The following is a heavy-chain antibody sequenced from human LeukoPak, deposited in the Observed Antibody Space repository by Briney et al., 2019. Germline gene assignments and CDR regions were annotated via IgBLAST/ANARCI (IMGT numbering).Heavy chain of an antibody. CDR3: ARATVPNGETFDI. V-gene: IGHV4-31*03. J-gene: IGHJ3*02. Sequence: SETLSLTCTVSGGSISSGGYYWSWIRQHPGKGLEWIGYIYYSGSTHYNPSLKSRVTISVDTSKNQFSLKLSSVTAADTAVYYCARATVPNGETFDIWGQGTMVTVSS. CDR2: IYYSGST. D-gene: IGHD4-17*01. CDR1: GGSISSGGYY.